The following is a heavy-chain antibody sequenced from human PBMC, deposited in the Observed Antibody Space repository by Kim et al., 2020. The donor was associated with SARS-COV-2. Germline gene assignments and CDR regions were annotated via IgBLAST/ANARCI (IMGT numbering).Heavy chain of an antibody. CDR1: GFIFTDYY. D-gene: IGHD3-10*01. CDR3: ARGRYYYGSGSGMDV. CDR2: INPSDSTT. Sequence: GGSLRLSCAASGFIFTDYYMNWIRQAPGKGLEWVSYINPSDSTTYYADSVRGRFTVSRDNTKKSLYLQMDSLGAEDTAVYYCARGRYYYGSGSGMDVWGQ. J-gene: IGHJ6*02. V-gene: IGHV3-11*01.